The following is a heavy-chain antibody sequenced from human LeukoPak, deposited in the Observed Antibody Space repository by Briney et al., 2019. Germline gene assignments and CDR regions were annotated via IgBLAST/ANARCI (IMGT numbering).Heavy chain of an antibody. Sequence: GGSLRLSCAASGFTFDDYAMHWVRQVPGKGLEWVAGISWNSGNIGYADSVKGRFTISRDNAKNSLFLQMNSLRAEDMALYYCAKDRHNSGYYTFFDHWGQGTLVTVSS. CDR1: GFTFDDYA. V-gene: IGHV3-9*03. CDR2: ISWNSGNI. CDR3: AKDRHNSGYYTFFDH. J-gene: IGHJ4*02. D-gene: IGHD3-22*01.